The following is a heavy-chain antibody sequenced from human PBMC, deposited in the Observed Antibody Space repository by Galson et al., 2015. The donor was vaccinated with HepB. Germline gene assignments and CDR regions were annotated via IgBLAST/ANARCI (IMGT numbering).Heavy chain of an antibody. CDR3: ARRNTRGNAFDI. J-gene: IGHJ3*02. CDR2: ISAYNSNT. Sequence: SVKVSCKASGYTFTSYGISWVRQAPGQGLEWMGWISAYNSNTNYAQKLQGRVTMTTDTSTSTAYMELRSLRSDDTAVYYCARRNTRGNAFDIWGQGTMVTVSS. D-gene: IGHD3-10*01. V-gene: IGHV1-18*01. CDR1: GYTFTSYG.